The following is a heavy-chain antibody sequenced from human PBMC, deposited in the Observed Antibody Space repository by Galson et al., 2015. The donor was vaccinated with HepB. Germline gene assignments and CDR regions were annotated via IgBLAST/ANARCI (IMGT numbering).Heavy chain of an antibody. CDR3: ARDPTPMITNWFDP. V-gene: IGHV1-69*13. J-gene: IGHJ5*02. CDR1: AGPFSSYA. D-gene: IGHD3-16*01. CDR2: IIPIFGTA. Sequence: SVKVSCKASAGPFSSYAISWVRQAPGQGLEWMGGIIPIFGTANYAQNFQDRVTITADESTSTAYMELRSLRSDDTAVYYCARDPTPMITNWFDPWGQGTLVTVSS.